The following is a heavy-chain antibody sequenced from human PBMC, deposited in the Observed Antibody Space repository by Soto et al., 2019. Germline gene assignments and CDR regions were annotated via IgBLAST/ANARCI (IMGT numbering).Heavy chain of an antibody. CDR3: ARIPSFVK. V-gene: IGHV4-30-2*01. J-gene: IGHJ4*02. CDR2: IYHSGST. Sequence: SETLSLTCAVSGGSISSGGYSWSWIRQPPGKGLEWIGYIYHSGSTYYNPSLKRRVTISVDRSKNQFSLQLSSVTAEDPAVYYSARIPSFVKWGPEALLKVSS. D-gene: IGHD2-2*02. CDR1: GGSISSGGYS.